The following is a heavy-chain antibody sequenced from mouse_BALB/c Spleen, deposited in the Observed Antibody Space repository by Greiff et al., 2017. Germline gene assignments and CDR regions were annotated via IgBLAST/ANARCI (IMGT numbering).Heavy chain of an antibody. CDR3: DRYDGYWFAY. Sequence: VQRVESGPGLVAPSQSLSLTCTVSGFSFTSYGVHWVRQPPGKGLEWLGVIWAGGSTNYNSALMSRLSISKDNSKSQVCLKMNSLQTDDTAMYYCDRYDGYWFAYWGQGTLVTVSA. CDR2: IWAGGST. D-gene: IGHD2-3*01. J-gene: IGHJ3*01. CDR1: GFSFTSYG. V-gene: IGHV2-9*02.